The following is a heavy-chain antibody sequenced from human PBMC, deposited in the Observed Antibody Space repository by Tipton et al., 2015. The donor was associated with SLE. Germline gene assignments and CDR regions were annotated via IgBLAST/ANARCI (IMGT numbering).Heavy chain of an antibody. D-gene: IGHD1-7*01. J-gene: IGHJ4*02. CDR3: ARVDWNYAFDY. CDR1: GFTFDDYT. Sequence: GSLRLSCAASGFTFDDYTMHWVRQAPGKGLEWVSVIYSGGSTYYADSVKGRFTISRDNSKNTLYLQMNSLRAEDTAVYYCARVDWNYAFDYWGQGTLVTVSS. V-gene: IGHV3-53*01. CDR2: IYSGGST.